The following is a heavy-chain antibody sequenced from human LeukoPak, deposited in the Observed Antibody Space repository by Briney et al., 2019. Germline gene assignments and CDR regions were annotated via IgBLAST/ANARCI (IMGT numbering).Heavy chain of an antibody. Sequence: PSETLSLTCTVSGGSISGNYWSWIRRPAGKGLEWIGRIYSSGSTNYNPSLKGRVTMSVDPSKNQLSLKLSSVTAADTAVYFCVRDAFGGVIVSWGQGTLVTVSS. V-gene: IGHV4-4*07. CDR3: VRDAFGGVIVS. D-gene: IGHD3-16*02. CDR1: GGSISGNY. J-gene: IGHJ5*02. CDR2: IYSSGST.